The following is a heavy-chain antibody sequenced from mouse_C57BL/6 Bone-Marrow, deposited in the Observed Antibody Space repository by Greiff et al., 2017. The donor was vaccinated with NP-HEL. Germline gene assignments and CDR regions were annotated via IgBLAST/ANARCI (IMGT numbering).Heavy chain of an antibody. J-gene: IGHJ2*01. CDR2: IDPENGDT. CDR1: GFNIKDDY. Sequence: EVQLQQSGAELVRPGASVKLSCTASGFNIKDDYMHWVKQRPEQGLEWIGWIDPENGDTEYASKFQGKATITAATSSNTAYLQLSSLTSEDTAVYYCTTYSNLDYWGQGTTLTVSS. V-gene: IGHV14-4*01. CDR3: TTYSNLDY. D-gene: IGHD2-5*01.